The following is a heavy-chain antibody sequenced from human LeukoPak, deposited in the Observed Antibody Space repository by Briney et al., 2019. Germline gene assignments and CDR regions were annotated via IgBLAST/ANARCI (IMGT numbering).Heavy chain of an antibody. J-gene: IGHJ4*02. CDR2: ISSSSSYI. D-gene: IGHD4-11*01. CDR3: ARSNFLDY. CDR1: GFTFSNDN. Sequence: GGSLRLSCAASGFTFSNDNMNWVRQAPGKGLEWVSSISSSSSYIYYADSVKGRFTISRDNAKNTLYLQMNSLRAEDTAVYYCARSNFLDYWGQGTLVTVSS. V-gene: IGHV3-21*01.